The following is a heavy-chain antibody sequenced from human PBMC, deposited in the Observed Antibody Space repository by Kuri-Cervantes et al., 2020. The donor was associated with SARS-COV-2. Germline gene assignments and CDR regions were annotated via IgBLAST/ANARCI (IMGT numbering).Heavy chain of an antibody. D-gene: IGHD3-22*01. CDR2: ISSSSTI. J-gene: IGHJ6*02. V-gene: IGHV3-48*01. Sequence: GESLKISCAASGFTFSSYSMNWVRQAPGKGLEWVSYISSSSTIYYADSVKGRFTISRDNAKNSLYLQMNSLRAEDTAVYYCARDSARYYYDSSGYYPPRDYYYYGMDVWGQGTTVTVSS. CDR3: ARDSARYYYDSSGYYPPRDYYYYGMDV. CDR1: GFTFSSYS.